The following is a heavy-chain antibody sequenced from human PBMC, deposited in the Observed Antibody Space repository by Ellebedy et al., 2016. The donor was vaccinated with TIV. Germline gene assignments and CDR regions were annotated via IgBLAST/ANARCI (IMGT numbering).Heavy chain of an antibody. CDR3: VHRTTVTSVDY. CDR1: GFSLTTSGVT. Sequence: SGPTLVKPTQTLTLTCTFSGFSLTTSGVTVGWVRQPPGEALEWLAFIYGNDDKSLSPFLRNRLTINKDTSKNQVVLTMTNMDPVDTTTYNCVHRTTVTSVDYWGKGSLVTVSS. CDR2: IYGNDDK. D-gene: IGHD4-11*01. J-gene: IGHJ4*02. V-gene: IGHV2-5*01.